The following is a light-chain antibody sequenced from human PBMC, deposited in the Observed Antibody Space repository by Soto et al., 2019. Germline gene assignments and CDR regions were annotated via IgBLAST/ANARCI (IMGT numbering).Light chain of an antibody. J-gene: IGKJ4*01. CDR1: QTIGTW. CDR2: KES. Sequence: IQMTQSPSPLSASVGGTVTITCRASQTIGTWLAWYQQKPAKDPKLLIYKESTLESGVPSRFSGSGSGTEFTLTISSLQADDFATYYCQQYNDLSTFGGGTKVDIK. CDR3: QQYNDLST. V-gene: IGKV1-5*03.